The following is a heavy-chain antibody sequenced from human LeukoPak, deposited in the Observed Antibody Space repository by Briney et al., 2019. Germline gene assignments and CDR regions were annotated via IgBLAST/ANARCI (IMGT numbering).Heavy chain of an antibody. J-gene: IGHJ4*02. CDR1: GFTFSSYA. CDR2: ISYDGSNK. CDR3: AREGVGSYYFDY. Sequence: GRSLRLSCAASGFTFSSYAMHWVRQAPDKGLEWVAVISYDGSNKYYADSVKGRFTISRDNSKNTLYLQMNSLRAEDTAVYYCAREGVGSYYFDYWGQGTLVTVSS. V-gene: IGHV3-30*04. D-gene: IGHD3-10*01.